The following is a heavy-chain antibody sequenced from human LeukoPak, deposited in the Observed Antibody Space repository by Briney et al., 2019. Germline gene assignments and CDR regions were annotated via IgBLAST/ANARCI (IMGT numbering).Heavy chain of an antibody. CDR1: GYTFTGYY. Sequence: GASVKVSCKASGYTFTGYYMHWVRQAPGQGLEWMGWINPNSGGTNYAQKFQGRVTMTRDTSISTAYMELSRLRSDDTAVYYCARARVTTVTTYAFDIWGQGTMVTVSS. V-gene: IGHV1-2*02. D-gene: IGHD4-17*01. J-gene: IGHJ3*02. CDR2: INPNSGGT. CDR3: ARARVTTVTTYAFDI.